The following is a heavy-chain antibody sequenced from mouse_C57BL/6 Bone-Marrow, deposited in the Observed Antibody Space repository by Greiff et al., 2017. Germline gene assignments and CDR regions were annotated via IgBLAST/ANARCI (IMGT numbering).Heavy chain of an antibody. CDR1: GYTFTDYE. D-gene: IGHD1-1*01. Sequence: QVQLQQSGAELVRPGASVTLSCKASGYTFTDYEMHWVKQTPVHGLEWIGAIDPETGGTAYNQKFKGKAILTADKSSSTAYMELRSLTSEDSAVYYWTRGAPYGSSSFDYWGQGTTLTVSS. CDR3: TRGAPYGSSSFDY. CDR2: IDPETGGT. V-gene: IGHV1-15*01. J-gene: IGHJ2*01.